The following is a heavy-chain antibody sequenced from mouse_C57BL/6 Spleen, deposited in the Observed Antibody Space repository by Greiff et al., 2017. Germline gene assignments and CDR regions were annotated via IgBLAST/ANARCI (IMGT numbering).Heavy chain of an antibody. CDR1: GFTFSSYA. Sequence: EVMLVESGGGLVKPGGSLKLSCAASGFTFSSYAMSWFRQTPEKRLEWVATISDGGSYTYYPGNVKGRFTISRDNAKNNLYLQMSHLKSEDTAMYYCARDPYDCYSLYYAMDYWGQGTSVTVSS. CDR2: ISDGGSYT. D-gene: IGHD2-3*01. V-gene: IGHV5-4*01. J-gene: IGHJ4*01. CDR3: ARDPYDCYSLYYAMDY.